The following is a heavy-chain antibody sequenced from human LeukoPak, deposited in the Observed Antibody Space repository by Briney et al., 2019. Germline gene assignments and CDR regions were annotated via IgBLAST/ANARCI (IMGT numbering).Heavy chain of an antibody. V-gene: IGHV3-53*05. Sequence: GGSLRLSCAASGFTVSSNYMSWVRQAPGKGLKWVSVIYSGGSTYYADSVKGRFTISRDNSKNTLYLQMNSLRAEDTAVYYCARASYSSSWNWFDPWGQGTLVTVSS. J-gene: IGHJ5*02. CDR2: IYSGGST. D-gene: IGHD6-13*01. CDR1: GFTVSSNY. CDR3: ARASYSSSWNWFDP.